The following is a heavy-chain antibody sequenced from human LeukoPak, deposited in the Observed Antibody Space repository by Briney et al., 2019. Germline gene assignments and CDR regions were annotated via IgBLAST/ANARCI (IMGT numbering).Heavy chain of an antibody. CDR3: VGGGGRGVFDF. CDR1: GGSISSYY. J-gene: IGHJ4*02. D-gene: IGHD3-16*01. V-gene: IGHV4-59*01. CDR2: IYYSGST. Sequence: SETLSLTCTVSGGSISSYYWSWIRQPPGKGLEWIGYIYYSGSTNYNPSLKSRVTISVDTSKNQFSLKLSSVTAADTAVYYCVGGGGRGVFDFWGQGTLVTVSS.